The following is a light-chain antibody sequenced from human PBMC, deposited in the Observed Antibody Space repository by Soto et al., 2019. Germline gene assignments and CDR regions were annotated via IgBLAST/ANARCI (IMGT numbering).Light chain of an antibody. CDR2: GNS. V-gene: IGLV1-40*01. J-gene: IGLJ1*01. CDR1: SSNIGAGYD. CDR3: QSYDGSLSYV. Sequence: QSVLTQPPSVSGAPGQRVTISCTGSSSNIGAGYDVHWYQQLPGTAPKLLIYGNSNRPSGVPDRFSGSKSATSASLAITVLQAEDEADYYCQSYDGSLSYVFGAGTK.